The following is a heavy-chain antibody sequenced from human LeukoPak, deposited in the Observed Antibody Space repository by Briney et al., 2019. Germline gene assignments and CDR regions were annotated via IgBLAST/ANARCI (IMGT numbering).Heavy chain of an antibody. CDR1: GFTLSSYA. D-gene: IGHD2-8*01. Sequence: GGSLRLSCAASGFTLSSYAMHWVRQAPGKGLEWVAVISYDGSNKYYADSVKGRFTISRDNSKNTLYLQMNSLRAEDTAVYYCAEEGVEGNGAFDIWGQGTMVTVSS. CDR2: ISYDGSNK. J-gene: IGHJ3*02. V-gene: IGHV3-30-3*01. CDR3: AEEGVEGNGAFDI.